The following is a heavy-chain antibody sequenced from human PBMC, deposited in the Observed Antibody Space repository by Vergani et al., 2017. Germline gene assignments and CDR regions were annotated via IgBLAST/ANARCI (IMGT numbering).Heavy chain of an antibody. J-gene: IGHJ6*02. V-gene: IGHV3-9*01. CDR3: AKDTGTEWFAVYYGMDV. D-gene: IGHD3-3*01. Sequence: EVQLVESGGGLVQPGRSLRLSCAASGFTFDDYAMHWVRQAPGKGLEWVSGISWNSGSIGYADSVKGRFTISRDNAKNSLYLQMNSLRAEDTALYYCAKDTGTEWFAVYYGMDVWGQGTTVTVSS. CDR2: ISWNSGSI. CDR1: GFTFDDYA.